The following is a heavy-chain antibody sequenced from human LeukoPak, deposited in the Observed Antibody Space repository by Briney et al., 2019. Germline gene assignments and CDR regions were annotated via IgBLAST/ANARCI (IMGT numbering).Heavy chain of an antibody. CDR2: MSGRGSSI. CDR1: GFTFNMYA. D-gene: IGHD6-13*01. V-gene: IGHV3-23*01. Sequence: GGSLRLSCAASGFTFNMYAMNWVRQAPGKGLEWVSVMSGRGSSIEYADSVKGRFTISRDNSKNTLYLQMNSLRVEDTAVYYCAKEGGLRSSWSFDFWGQGILVIVSS. J-gene: IGHJ4*02. CDR3: AKEGGLRSSWSFDF.